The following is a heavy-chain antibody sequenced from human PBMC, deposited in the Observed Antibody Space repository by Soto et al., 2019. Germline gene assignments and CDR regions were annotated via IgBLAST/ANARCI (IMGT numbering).Heavy chain of an antibody. CDR3: ANHLWFGELSN. CDR2: ISGSGGST. D-gene: IGHD3-10*01. Sequence: EVQLLESGGGLVQPGGSLRLSCAASGLTFSSYAMSWVRQAPGKGLEWVSAISGSGGSTYYADSVKGRFTISRDNSKNTLYLQMNSLRAEDTAVYSCANHLWFGELSNWGQGTLVTVSS. V-gene: IGHV3-23*01. J-gene: IGHJ4*02. CDR1: GLTFSSYA.